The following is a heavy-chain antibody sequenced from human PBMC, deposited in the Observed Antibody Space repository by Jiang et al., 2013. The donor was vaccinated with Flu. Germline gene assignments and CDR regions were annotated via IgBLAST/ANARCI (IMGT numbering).Heavy chain of an antibody. CDR2: IYTSGST. Sequence: LLKPSETLSLTCTVSGGSISSYYWSWIRQPAGKGLEWIGRIYTSGSTNYNPSLKSRVTMSVDTSKNQFSLKLSSVTAADTAVYYCARGAGRHSSSWPFDYWGQGTLVTVSS. J-gene: IGHJ4*02. V-gene: IGHV4-4*07. D-gene: IGHD6-13*01. CDR1: GGSISSYY. CDR3: ARGAGRHSSSWPFDY.